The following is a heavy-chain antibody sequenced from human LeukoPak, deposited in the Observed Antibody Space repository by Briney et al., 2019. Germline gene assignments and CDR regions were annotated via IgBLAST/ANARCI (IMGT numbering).Heavy chain of an antibody. J-gene: IGHJ4*02. D-gene: IGHD4-17*01. CDR1: GGSISGYY. CDR3: ARGRNYGDYFDY. Sequence: SETLSPTCTVSGGSISGYYWNWIRQPPGQGLEWIGYTSDSGGHTDYKPSLKSRVAISVDTSKNQFSLKLSSVTAADTAVYYCARGRNYGDYFDYWGQGTLVTVSS. CDR2: TSDSGGHT. V-gene: IGHV4-59*12.